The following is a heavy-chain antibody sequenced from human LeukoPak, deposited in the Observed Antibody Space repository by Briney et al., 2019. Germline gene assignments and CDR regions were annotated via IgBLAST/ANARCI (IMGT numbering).Heavy chain of an antibody. J-gene: IGHJ4*02. V-gene: IGHV3-23*01. CDR3: AKDRVRGVIITTFDY. Sequence: GGSLRLSCAASGFTFRSYAMSWVRQAPGKGLEWVSDIGGSGGSTYYADSVKGRFTISRDNSKNTLYLQMNGLRAEDTAVYYCAKDRVRGVIITTFDYWGQGTLVTVSS. D-gene: IGHD3-10*01. CDR1: GFTFRSYA. CDR2: IGGSGGST.